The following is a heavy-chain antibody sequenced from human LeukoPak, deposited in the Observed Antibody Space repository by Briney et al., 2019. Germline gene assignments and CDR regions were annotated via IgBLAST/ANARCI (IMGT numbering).Heavy chain of an antibody. CDR2: ISSSSSTI. Sequence: GGSLRLSCAASGLTFSSYSMNWVREAPGKGLEWVSYISSSSSTIYYADSVKGRFTISRENAKNSLHLQMNSLRLEDTAVYYCARDGGTVVAPAAFLYPAFDIWGQGTMVTVSS. J-gene: IGHJ3*02. D-gene: IGHD2-2*01. CDR1: GLTFSSYS. V-gene: IGHV3-48*04. CDR3: ARDGGTVVAPAAFLYPAFDI.